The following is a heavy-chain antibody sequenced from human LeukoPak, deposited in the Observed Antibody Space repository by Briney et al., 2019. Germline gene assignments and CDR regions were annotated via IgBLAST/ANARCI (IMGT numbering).Heavy chain of an antibody. CDR2: INPNSGGT. J-gene: IGHJ4*02. D-gene: IGHD3-3*01. Sequence: GASVKVSFKASGYTFTGYYMHWVRQAPGQGLEWMGWINPNSGGTNYAQKFQGRVTMTRDTSISTAYMELSRLRSDDTAVYYCARDSSGGYYTPFDYWGQGTLVTVSS. CDR3: ARDSSGGYYTPFDY. CDR1: GYTFTGYY. V-gene: IGHV1-2*02.